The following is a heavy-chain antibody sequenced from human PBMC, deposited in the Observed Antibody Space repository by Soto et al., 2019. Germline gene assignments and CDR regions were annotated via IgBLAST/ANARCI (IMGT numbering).Heavy chain of an antibody. V-gene: IGHV1-69*08. Sequence: QVQLVQSGAEVKKPGSSVKVSCKASGGTFSSYTISWVRQAPGQGLEWMGRIIPILGIANYAQKFQGRVTITADNSTSTAYRELSSLRSEDTAVYYCARDRLTTYNGFDPWGQGTLVTVSS. J-gene: IGHJ5*02. D-gene: IGHD4-17*01. CDR2: IIPILGIA. CDR3: ARDRLTTYNGFDP. CDR1: GGTFSSYT.